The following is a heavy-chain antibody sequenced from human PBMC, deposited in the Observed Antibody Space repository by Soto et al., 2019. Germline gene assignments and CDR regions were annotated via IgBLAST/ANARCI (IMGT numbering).Heavy chain of an antibody. J-gene: IGHJ5*02. Sequence: SETLSLTCTVSGGSISGHYWSWIRQPPGKGLEWIGYIYYIGSTNYNPSLSSRVTISLDTSKNQVSLKLNSVTAADTAVYYCARLPGGDGAPWGQGILVTVSS. CDR2: IYYIGST. V-gene: IGHV4-59*11. D-gene: IGHD2-21*02. CDR3: ARLPGGDGAP. CDR1: GGSISGHY.